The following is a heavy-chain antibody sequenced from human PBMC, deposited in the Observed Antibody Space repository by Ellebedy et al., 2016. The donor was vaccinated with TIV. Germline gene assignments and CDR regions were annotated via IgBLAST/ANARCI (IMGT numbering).Heavy chain of an antibody. CDR3: AREVHYGMGGHYYYGMDV. V-gene: IGHV1-18*01. Sequence: ASVKVSXXASGYTFTSYGINWVRQAPGQGLEWMGWISAYNGNTNYAQKLQGRVTMTTDTSTSTAYMKLRSLRSDDTAVYYCAREVHYGMGGHYYYGMDVWGQGTTVTVSS. D-gene: IGHD4-17*01. CDR2: ISAYNGNT. J-gene: IGHJ6*02. CDR1: GYTFTSYG.